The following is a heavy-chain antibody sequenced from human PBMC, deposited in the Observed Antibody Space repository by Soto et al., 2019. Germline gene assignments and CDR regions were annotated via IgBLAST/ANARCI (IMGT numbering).Heavy chain of an antibody. J-gene: IGHJ4*02. CDR1: VYTFTSYA. V-gene: IGHV1-3*01. CDR3: ARGDYGDFRLHCFDY. CDR2: INAGHGNT. Sequence: QVQLVQSGAAVKKPGASVKVSCKASVYTFTSYAMHWERQAPGQRLEWMGWINAGHGNTKYSQKFQGRVTITRDTSASTAYRELSSLRSEDTAVYYCARGDYGDFRLHCFDYWGQGTLVTVSS. D-gene: IGHD4-17*01.